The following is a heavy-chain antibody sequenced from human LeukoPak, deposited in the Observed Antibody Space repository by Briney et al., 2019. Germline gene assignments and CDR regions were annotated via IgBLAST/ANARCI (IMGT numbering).Heavy chain of an antibody. CDR3: ASPTTVTAQNYYYYYGMDV. V-gene: IGHV1-69*01. J-gene: IGHJ6*02. Sequence: SSVKVSCKASGGTFSSYAISWVRQAPGQGLEWMGGTIPIFGTANYAQKFQGRVTITADESTSTAYMELSSLRSEDTAVYYCASPTTVTAQNYYYYYGMDVWGQGTTVTVPS. D-gene: IGHD4-17*01. CDR2: TIPIFGTA. CDR1: GGTFSSYA.